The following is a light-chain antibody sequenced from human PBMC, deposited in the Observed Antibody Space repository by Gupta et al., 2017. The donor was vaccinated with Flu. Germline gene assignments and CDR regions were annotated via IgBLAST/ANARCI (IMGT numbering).Light chain of an antibody. J-gene: IGLJ3*02. Sequence: SSVLTQPPSVSVAPGQTATIPCEGNKIGTKSVFWHQQKPGQAPTLVVYDNADRPSGIPERVSGSNSGDTATLTIKRVEVGDEADYYCQVWDRSTDHWVFGGGTKVTVL. CDR2: DNA. CDR3: QVWDRSTDHWV. V-gene: IGLV3-21*02. CDR1: KIGTKS.